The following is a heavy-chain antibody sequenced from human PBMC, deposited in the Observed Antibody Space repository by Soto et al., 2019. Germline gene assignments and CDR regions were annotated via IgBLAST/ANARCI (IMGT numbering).Heavy chain of an antibody. V-gene: IGHV4-31*03. CDR1: GGSISSGGYY. J-gene: IGHJ4*02. D-gene: IGHD6-19*01. CDR2: IYYSGST. CDR3: ARVIAVAGTVGRIDY. Sequence: SLTCTVSGGSISSGGYYWSWIRQHPGKGLEWIGYIYYSGSTYYNPSLKSRVTISVDTSKNQFSLKLSSVTAADTAVYYCARVIAVAGTVGRIDYWGQGTLVTVS.